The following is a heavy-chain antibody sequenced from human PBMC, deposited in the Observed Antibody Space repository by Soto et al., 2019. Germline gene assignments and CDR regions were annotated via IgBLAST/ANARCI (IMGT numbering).Heavy chain of an antibody. CDR3: ARDPKSGYYYYYYYMDV. CDR1: GFTFSSYG. Sequence: QVQLVESGGGVVQPGRSLRLSCAASGFTFSSYGMHWVRQAPGKGLEWVAVIWYDGSNKYYADSVKGRFTIDRDNSKNTLYLQMNSLRAEDTAVYYCARDPKSGYYYYYYYMDVWGKGTTVTVSS. J-gene: IGHJ6*03. CDR2: IWYDGSNK. V-gene: IGHV3-33*01.